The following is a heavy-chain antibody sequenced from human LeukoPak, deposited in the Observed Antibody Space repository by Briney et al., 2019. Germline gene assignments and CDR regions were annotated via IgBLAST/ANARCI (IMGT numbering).Heavy chain of an antibody. J-gene: IGHJ4*02. CDR2: IKQDGSEK. CDR3: ATKDEFDY. Sequence: PGRSLRLSCAASGFTFSSYAMHWVRQAPGKGLEWVANIKQDGSEKYYVDSVKGRFTISRDNAKNSLYLQMNSLRAEDTAVYYCATKDEFDYWGQGTLVTVSS. V-gene: IGHV3-7*01. D-gene: IGHD2-15*01. CDR1: GFTFSSYA.